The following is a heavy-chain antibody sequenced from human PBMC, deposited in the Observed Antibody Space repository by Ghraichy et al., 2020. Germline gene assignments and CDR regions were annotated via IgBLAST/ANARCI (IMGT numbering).Heavy chain of an antibody. Sequence: SETLSLTCTVSGDSANKAFWSWIRQAPGMGLEWIGFVYSGGRNSFNPSFESRVSISEDTSNKQFSLKLTSVTAADTATYFCARLTHTSGSVWGRGTMVVVSS. CDR3: ARLTHTSGSV. CDR2: VYSGGRN. J-gene: IGHJ3*01. V-gene: IGHV4-4*09. CDR1: GDSANKAF.